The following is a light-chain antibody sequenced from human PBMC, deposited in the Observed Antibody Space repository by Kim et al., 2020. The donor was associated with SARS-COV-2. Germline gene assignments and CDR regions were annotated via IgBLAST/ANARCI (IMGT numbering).Light chain of an antibody. Sequence: GQSVPITSAGASSDIGGYDYVSWYQQHPAKAPKLMIYHVAKRPSGVPDRFSGSKSGNTASLTIAGLQADDEADYYCCSYSGVSHWVFGGGTQLTVL. CDR2: HVA. CDR1: SSDIGGYDY. V-gene: IGLV2-11*03. J-gene: IGLJ3*02. CDR3: CSYSGVSHWV.